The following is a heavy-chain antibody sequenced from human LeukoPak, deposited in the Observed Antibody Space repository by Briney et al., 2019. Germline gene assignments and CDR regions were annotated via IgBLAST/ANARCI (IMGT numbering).Heavy chain of an antibody. CDR3: ARDTCSSTSCYHAFDI. CDR2: IYYSGST. Sequence: SQTLSLTCTVSGGSISSGGYYWSWLRQHPGTGLEWIGYIYYSGSTYYNPSLKSRVTISVDTSKNQFSLKLSSVTAADTAVYYCARDTCSSTSCYHAFDIWRQGTMVSVSS. D-gene: IGHD2-2*01. V-gene: IGHV4-31*03. CDR1: GGSISSGGYY. J-gene: IGHJ3*02.